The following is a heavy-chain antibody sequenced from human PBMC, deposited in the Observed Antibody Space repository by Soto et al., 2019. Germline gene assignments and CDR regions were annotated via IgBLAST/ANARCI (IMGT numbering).Heavy chain of an antibody. D-gene: IGHD3-10*01. J-gene: IGHJ6*02. CDR1: GGSISSGDYY. V-gene: IGHV4-30-4*01. CDR3: ARDREYYYGSGRPLDV. CDR2: IYYSGST. Sequence: SETLSLTCTVSGGSISSGDYYWSWIRQPPGKGLEWIGYIYYSGSTYYNPSLKSRVTISVDTSKNQFSLKLSSVTAADAAVYYCARDREYYYGSGRPLDVWGQGTTVTVSS.